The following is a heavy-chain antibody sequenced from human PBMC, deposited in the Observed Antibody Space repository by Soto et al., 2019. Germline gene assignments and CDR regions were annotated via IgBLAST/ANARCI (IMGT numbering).Heavy chain of an antibody. CDR1: GFTFSSYG. CDR3: AKEKTPQTYGDYNAFDY. J-gene: IGHJ4*02. Sequence: QVQLVESGGGVVQPGRSLRLSCAASGFTFSSYGMHWVRQAPGKGLEGVAVISYDGSNKYYADSVKGRFTISRDNSXNXXYLQMNSLRAEDTAVYYCAKEKTPQTYGDYNAFDYWGQGTLVTVSS. V-gene: IGHV3-30*18. CDR2: ISYDGSNK. D-gene: IGHD4-17*01.